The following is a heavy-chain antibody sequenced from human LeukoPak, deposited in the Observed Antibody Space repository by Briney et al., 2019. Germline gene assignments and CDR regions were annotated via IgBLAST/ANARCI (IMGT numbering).Heavy chain of an antibody. CDR2: ISYDGSNK. Sequence: GGSLRLSCAASGFDFSSDAMHWVRQAPGKGLEWVAVISYDGSNKYYADSVKGRFTISRDNSKNTLYLQMNSLRAEDTAVYYCAREEDGMDVWGQGTTVTVSS. J-gene: IGHJ6*02. CDR1: GFDFSSDA. CDR3: AREEDGMDV. V-gene: IGHV3-30-3*01.